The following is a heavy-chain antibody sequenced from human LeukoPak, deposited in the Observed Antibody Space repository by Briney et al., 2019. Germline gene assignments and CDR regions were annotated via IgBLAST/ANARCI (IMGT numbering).Heavy chain of an antibody. V-gene: IGHV4-59*08. D-gene: IGHD5-24*01. CDR3: ARHGGGYSFDY. Sequence: PSETLSLTCTVSGGSISSYYWSRIRQSPGKGLEWIGYISDSGTNYNPSLKSRVTISVDTSKNQFSLKLTSVTAADTAVYYCARHGGGYSFDYWGQGTLVTVSS. CDR1: GGSISSYY. J-gene: IGHJ4*02. CDR2: ISDSGT.